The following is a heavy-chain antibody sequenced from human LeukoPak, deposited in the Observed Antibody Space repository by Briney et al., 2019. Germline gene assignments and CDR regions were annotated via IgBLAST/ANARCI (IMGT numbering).Heavy chain of an antibody. Sequence: GGSLRLSCEASGFTFSSLTMDWVRQAPGTGLEWVSAISGSGGSTYYADSVKGRFTISRDNSKNTLYLQMNSLRAEDTAVYYCAKAGTRIVVVTAIPLWGQGTLVTVSS. J-gene: IGHJ4*02. V-gene: IGHV3-23*01. CDR3: AKAGTRIVVVTAIPL. CDR1: GFTFSSLT. CDR2: ISGSGGST. D-gene: IGHD2-21*02.